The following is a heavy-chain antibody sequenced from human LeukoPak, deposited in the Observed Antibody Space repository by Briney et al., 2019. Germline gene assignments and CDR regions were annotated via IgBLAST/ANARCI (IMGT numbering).Heavy chain of an antibody. J-gene: IGHJ6*04. CDR3: ARVVAAAEAEGYYYYGMDV. CDR2: ISSSSSFK. CDR1: GFTFSSYS. D-gene: IGHD6-13*01. V-gene: IGHV3-21*01. Sequence: GGSLRLSCAAPGFTFSSYSMNWVRQAPGKGLEWVSSISSSSSFKNNADSVKGRFTISRDNAKNSLYLQMNSLRAEDTAVYYCARVVAAAEAEGYYYYGMDVWGKGTTVTVSS.